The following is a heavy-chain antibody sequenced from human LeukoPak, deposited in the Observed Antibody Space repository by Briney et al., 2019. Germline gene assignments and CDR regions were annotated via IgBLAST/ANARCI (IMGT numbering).Heavy chain of an antibody. Sequence: GSLRLSCAASGFTFSNYGMHWVRQAPGKGLEWVAFIRYDGSKKYYADSVKGRFTISRDNAKNSLYLQMNSLRAEDTAVYYCASIRMGAAAGYDPYYFDYWGQGTLVTVSS. D-gene: IGHD6-13*01. CDR1: GFTFSNYG. V-gene: IGHV3-30*02. CDR3: ASIRMGAAAGYDPYYFDY. J-gene: IGHJ4*02. CDR2: IRYDGSKK.